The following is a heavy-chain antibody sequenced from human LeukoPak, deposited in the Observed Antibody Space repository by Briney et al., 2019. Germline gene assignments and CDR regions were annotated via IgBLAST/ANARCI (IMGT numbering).Heavy chain of an antibody. V-gene: IGHV4-30-2*01. CDR2: IYHSGST. D-gene: IGHD2-2*01. J-gene: IGHJ6*03. Sequence: SETLSLTCTVSGGSICSGGYYWSWIRQPPGKGLEWIGYIYHSGSTYYNPSLKSRVTMSVDTSKNQFSLKLSSVTAADTAVYYCASSKFYYMDVWGKGTTVTVSS. CDR1: GGSICSGGYY. CDR3: ASSKFYYMDV.